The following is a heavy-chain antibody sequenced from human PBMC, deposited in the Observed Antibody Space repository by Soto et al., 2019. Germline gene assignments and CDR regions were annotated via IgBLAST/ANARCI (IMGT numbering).Heavy chain of an antibody. CDR3: ARGGEGYPQIWDSFDY. V-gene: IGHV1-3*04. D-gene: IGHD3-16*01. CDR1: GYTFSNYA. CDR2: INTATGNT. Sequence: QVQLVQSGAEVKEPGASVKVSCKASGYTFSNYAIHWVRQAPGQRLEWMGWINTATGNTKFSQNFQGRVTITRDTSATTAYKELSSLRSEDTAVYYCARGGEGYPQIWDSFDYWGQGTLVTVSS. J-gene: IGHJ4*02.